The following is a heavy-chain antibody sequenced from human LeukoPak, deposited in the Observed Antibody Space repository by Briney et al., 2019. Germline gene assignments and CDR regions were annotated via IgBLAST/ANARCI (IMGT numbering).Heavy chain of an antibody. J-gene: IGHJ6*02. D-gene: IGHD5-24*01. V-gene: IGHV3-11*01. CDR2: ISSGSHTI. CDR3: ARDRYNMDV. CDR1: GFTFSEYY. Sequence: GGSLRLSCAASGFTFSEYYMTWIRQAPGKGLEWLSYISSGSHTIYYADSVKGRFTISRDNAKNSVYLQMNSLTVEDTAVYYCARDRYNMDVWGQGTTVSVS.